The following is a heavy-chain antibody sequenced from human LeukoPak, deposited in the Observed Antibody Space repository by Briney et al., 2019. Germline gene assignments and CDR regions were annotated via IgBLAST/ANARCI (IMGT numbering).Heavy chain of an antibody. V-gene: IGHV3-30*02. J-gene: IGHJ4*02. D-gene: IGHD1-26*01. CDR3: PKDLGYSGSRPGDH. Sequence: DSVKGRFTVSRDNSKNTLYLQMNSLRAEDMAVYFCPKDLGYSGSRPGDHWGQGTLVTVSS.